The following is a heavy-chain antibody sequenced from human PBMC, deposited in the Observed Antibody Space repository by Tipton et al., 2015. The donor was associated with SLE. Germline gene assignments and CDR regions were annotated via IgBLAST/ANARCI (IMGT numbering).Heavy chain of an antibody. CDR3: TKRGDSSGWYFDY. V-gene: IGHV3-23*01. CDR2: ISGSGGST. CDR1: GFTFSSYA. Sequence: SLRLSCAASGFTFSSYAMSWVRQAPGKGLEWVSAISGSGGSTSYADSVKGRFTISRDNSKNTLYLQMNSLRAEDTAVYYCTKRGDSSGWYFDYWGQGTLVTVSS. D-gene: IGHD6-19*01. J-gene: IGHJ4*02.